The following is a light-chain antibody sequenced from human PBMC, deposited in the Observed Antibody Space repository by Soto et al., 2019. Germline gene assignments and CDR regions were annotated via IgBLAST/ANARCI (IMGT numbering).Light chain of an antibody. Sequence: QSALTQPPSASGSPGQSVTISCTGTSTDVGGDNYVSWYQQHPGKAPKLMIYEVSNRPSGVPDRFSGSKSGNTASLAVSGLQAEDEADYYCLSYEGSKSVVFGGGTKLTVL. CDR2: EVS. V-gene: IGLV2-8*01. J-gene: IGLJ2*01. CDR3: LSYEGSKSVV. CDR1: STDVGGDNY.